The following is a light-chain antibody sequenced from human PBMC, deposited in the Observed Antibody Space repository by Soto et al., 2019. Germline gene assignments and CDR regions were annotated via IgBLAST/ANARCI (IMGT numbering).Light chain of an antibody. J-gene: IGKJ5*01. V-gene: IGKV3D-15*01. Sequence: ETMMTQSPATLSVSPGERATLSRRASQSVSTNLAWYQQKPGQAPRLLIYDASTRATGIPARFSGSGSGTDFTLTVSSRQSEDFAVYYCQQDDDWPPITFGQGTRLEIK. CDR1: QSVSTN. CDR2: DAS. CDR3: QQDDDWPPIT.